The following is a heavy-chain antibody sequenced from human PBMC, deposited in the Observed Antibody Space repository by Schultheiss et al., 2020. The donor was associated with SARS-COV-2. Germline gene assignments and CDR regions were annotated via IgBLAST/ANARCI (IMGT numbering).Heavy chain of an antibody. CDR1: GGSISSYYW. D-gene: IGHD1-14*01. V-gene: IGHV2-70*11. J-gene: IGHJ4*02. CDR3: AAEPERYYYFDH. Sequence: TLSLTCTVSGGSISSYYWSWIRQPPGKALEWLARIDWDDDKYYSTSLKTRLTISKDTSKNQVVLTMTNMDPMDTATYYCAAEPERYYYFDHWGQGISVTVSS. CDR2: IDWDDDK.